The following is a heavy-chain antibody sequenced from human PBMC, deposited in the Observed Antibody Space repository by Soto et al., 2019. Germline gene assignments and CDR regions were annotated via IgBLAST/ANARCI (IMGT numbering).Heavy chain of an antibody. Sequence: GGSLRLSCAASGFTFRNYAMNWVRQAPGKGPEWVSAISGNGGTTKYADSVKGRFTISRDNSKNRLYLQMNSLRAEDTAVYYCAKDQGYGGKGAFDIWGQGTMVTVSS. CDR1: GFTFRNYA. V-gene: IGHV3-23*01. CDR3: AKDQGYGGKGAFDI. D-gene: IGHD4-17*01. CDR2: ISGNGGTT. J-gene: IGHJ3*02.